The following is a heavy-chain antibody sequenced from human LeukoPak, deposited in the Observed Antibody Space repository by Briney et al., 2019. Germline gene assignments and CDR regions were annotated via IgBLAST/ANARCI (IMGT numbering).Heavy chain of an antibody. V-gene: IGHV3-23*01. Sequence: GGSLRLSCAASTINFSDYGMDWVRKAPGRGLEWVSTINPTGVRTYYADSVRGRFTISRDNSKNTVFLQINSLRVEDTAIYCCARDQPHAASWFDPWGQGTLVTVSS. CDR3: ARDQPHAASWFDP. J-gene: IGHJ5*02. CDR2: INPTGVRT. CDR1: TINFSDYG. D-gene: IGHD2-2*01.